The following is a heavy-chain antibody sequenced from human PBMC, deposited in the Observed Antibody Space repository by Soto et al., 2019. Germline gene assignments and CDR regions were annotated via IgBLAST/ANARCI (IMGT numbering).Heavy chain of an antibody. D-gene: IGHD3-10*01. J-gene: IGHJ5*02. CDR1: GFPFSTTD. CDR3: AKNSGWFNT. Sequence: EVKLIQSGGGLVQPGESLTLACVASGFPFSTTDMSWVRRAPGKGLEWISTVGDTAGTTYYANSVKGRFTVSRDNSKNTVYLQMTSLIADDTALYFCAKNSGWFNTWGPGALVTVSS. V-gene: IGHV3-23*01. CDR2: VGDTAGTT.